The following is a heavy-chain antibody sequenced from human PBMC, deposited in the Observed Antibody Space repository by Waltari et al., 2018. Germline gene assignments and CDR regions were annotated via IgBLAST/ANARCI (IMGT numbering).Heavy chain of an antibody. CDR1: GYTFTGYY. CDR3: AREDGAARPRGWFDP. Sequence: QVQLVQSGAEVKKPGASVKVSCKASGYTFTGYYMHWGRQAPGQGLEWMGRINPNSGGTNYAQKFQGRVTMTRDTSISTAYMELSRLRSDDTAVYYCAREDGAARPRGWFDPWGQGTLVTVSS. V-gene: IGHV1-2*06. J-gene: IGHJ5*02. CDR2: INPNSGGT. D-gene: IGHD6-6*01.